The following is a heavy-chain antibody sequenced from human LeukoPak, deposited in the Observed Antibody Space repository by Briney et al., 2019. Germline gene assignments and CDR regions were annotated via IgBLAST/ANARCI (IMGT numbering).Heavy chain of an antibody. V-gene: IGHV3-23*01. CDR2: ISGSGGST. J-gene: IGHJ4*02. CDR1: GFSCDNYA. D-gene: IGHD3-22*01. CDR3: ARGVDYYDSSGYFDY. Sequence: GGSLRLACAASGFSCDNYAMTWVRQAPGKGLEWVSAISGSGGSTYYADSVKGRFTISRDNSKNTLYLQMNSLRAEDTAVYYCARGVDYYDSSGYFDYWGQGTLVTVSS.